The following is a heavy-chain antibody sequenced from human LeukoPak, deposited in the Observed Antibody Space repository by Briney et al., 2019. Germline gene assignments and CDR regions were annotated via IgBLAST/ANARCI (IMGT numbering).Heavy chain of an antibody. CDR2: ISSSSSYI. CDR3: ARALPSPLYSGSYADAFDI. Sequence: GGSLRLSCAASGFTFSSYSMNWVRQAPGKGLEWVLSISSSSSYIYYADSVKGRFTISRDNAKNSLYLQMNSLRAEDTAVYYCARALPSPLYSGSYADAFDIWGQGTMVTVSS. J-gene: IGHJ3*02. CDR1: GFTFSSYS. D-gene: IGHD1-26*01. V-gene: IGHV3-21*01.